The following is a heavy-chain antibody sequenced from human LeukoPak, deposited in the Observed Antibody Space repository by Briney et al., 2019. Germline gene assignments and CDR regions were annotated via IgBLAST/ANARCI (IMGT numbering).Heavy chain of an antibody. CDR2: ISSSGFTL. Sequence: PGGSLRLSCVASGFTRSDYSMNWVRQAPGKGLEWVSYISSSGFTLNYADSVKGRFTISRDNAKNSLYLQMNSLRAEDTAVYYCARGVPKTSYYYYYMDVWGKGTTVTVSS. D-gene: IGHD4-11*01. J-gene: IGHJ6*03. CDR1: GFTRSDYS. CDR3: ARGVPKTSYYYYYMDV. V-gene: IGHV3-48*01.